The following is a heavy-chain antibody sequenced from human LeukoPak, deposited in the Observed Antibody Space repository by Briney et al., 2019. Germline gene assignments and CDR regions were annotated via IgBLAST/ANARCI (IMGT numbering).Heavy chain of an antibody. Sequence: QTGGSLRLSYGASGFPLSSYAMSWARHPPGKALEWGSAISGSGGSTYYADSVKGRFSISRENSKNTLYLQMNSLRAEDTAVYYCAKELVTMIPPEYFQHWGQGTLVTVSS. CDR2: ISGSGGST. CDR3: AKELVTMIPPEYFQH. CDR1: GFPLSSYA. V-gene: IGHV3-23*01. D-gene: IGHD3-22*01. J-gene: IGHJ1*01.